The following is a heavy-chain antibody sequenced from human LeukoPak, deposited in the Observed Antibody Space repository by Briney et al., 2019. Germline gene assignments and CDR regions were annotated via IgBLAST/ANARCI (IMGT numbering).Heavy chain of an antibody. J-gene: IGHJ4*02. CDR2: ISYDGSNK. V-gene: IGHV3-30*18. CDR1: GFIFSSYG. CDR3: AKGGYGDSGHFDY. D-gene: IGHD4-17*01. Sequence: PGGSLRLSCAASGFIFSSYGMHWVRQAPGKGLEWVAVISYDGSNKFYADSVKGRFTISRDNSKNTLYLQMNGLRAEDTAVYFCAKGGYGDSGHFDYWGQGTLVTVSS.